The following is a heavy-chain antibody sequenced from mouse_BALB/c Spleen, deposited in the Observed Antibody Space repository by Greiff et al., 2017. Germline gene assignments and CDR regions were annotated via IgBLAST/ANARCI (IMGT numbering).Heavy chain of an antibody. CDR3: ARLNDYDETY. J-gene: IGHJ3*01. CDR2: IYPYNGGT. D-gene: IGHD2-4*01. CDR1: GYTFTDYN. V-gene: IGHV1S29*02. Sequence: EVKVEESGPELVKPGASVKISCKASGYTFTDYNMHWVKQSHGKSLEWIGYIYPYNGGTGYNQKFKSKATLTVDNSSSTAYMELRSLTSEDSAVYYCARLNDYDETYWGQGTLVTVSA.